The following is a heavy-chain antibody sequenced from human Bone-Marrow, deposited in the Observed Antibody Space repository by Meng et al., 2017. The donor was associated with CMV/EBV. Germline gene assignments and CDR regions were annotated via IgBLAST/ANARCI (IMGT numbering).Heavy chain of an antibody. V-gene: IGHV2-5*02. CDR2: IYWDDDK. J-gene: IGHJ4*02. D-gene: IGHD3-3*01. Sequence: TLKESGPPRVNTAQHLTLTCNFSGFSLSTSGVGVGWIRQPPGKALEWLALIYWDDDKRYSPSLKSRLTITKDTSKNQVVLTMTNMDPVDTATYYCAHTTIFGVVIDYWGQGTLVTVSS. CDR1: GFSLSTSGVG. CDR3: AHTTIFGVVIDY.